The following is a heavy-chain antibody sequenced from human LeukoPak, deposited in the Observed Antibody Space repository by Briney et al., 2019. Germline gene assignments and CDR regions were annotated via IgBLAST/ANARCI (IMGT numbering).Heavy chain of an antibody. CDR3: ATGTSPDAFGY. V-gene: IGHV1-8*03. Sequence: GASVKVSCKASGYTFTRYDINWVRQATGQGLEWMGWMNPNSGNTGYAQKFQGRVTITRNTSISTAYMGLSSLRSEDTAVYYCATGTSPDAFGYWGQGTLVTVSS. D-gene: IGHD1-7*01. J-gene: IGHJ4*02. CDR2: MNPNSGNT. CDR1: GYTFTRYD.